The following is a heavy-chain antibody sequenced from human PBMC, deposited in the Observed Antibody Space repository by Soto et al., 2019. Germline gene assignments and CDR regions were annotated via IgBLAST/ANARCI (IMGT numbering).Heavy chain of an antibody. J-gene: IGHJ5*02. Sequence: GGPLRLSCAASGLTFNRYWMHWVRHAPGKGLVWVSHINTDGSNTNYADSVKGRFTISRGNAKSTLFLQMNSLRDEDTAVYYCAREFCSGGNCYTYYFDPWGQGIPVTVSS. V-gene: IGHV3-74*01. CDR1: GLTFNRYW. CDR3: AREFCSGGNCYTYYFDP. D-gene: IGHD2-15*01. CDR2: INTDGSNT.